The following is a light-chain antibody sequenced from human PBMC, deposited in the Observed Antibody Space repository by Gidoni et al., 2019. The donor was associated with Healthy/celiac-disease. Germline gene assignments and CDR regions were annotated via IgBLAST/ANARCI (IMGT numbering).Light chain of an antibody. J-gene: IGKJ2*01. CDR2: AAS. V-gene: IGKV1-39*01. CDR3: PQSYRTMYT. CDR1: QSISSY. Sequence: DIQMTQAPSSLSASVGDRVTITCRASQSISSYLNWYQQKPGKAPKLLIYAASSLQSGVPSRFSGSGSGTDFTLTISSLQPEDFATYYCPQSYRTMYTFGQGTKLEIK.